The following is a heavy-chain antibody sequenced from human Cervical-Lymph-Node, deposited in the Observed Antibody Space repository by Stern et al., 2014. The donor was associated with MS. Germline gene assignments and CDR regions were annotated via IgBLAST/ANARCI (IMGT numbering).Heavy chain of an antibody. CDR2: IYAGDSET. CDR1: GYSLTNTW. CDR3: ARGRGIALRPDY. Sequence: EDQLVESGAELKKPGESLRISCEGSGYSLTNTWIGWVRQMPGKGIEWMGIIYAGDSETRYIPSFQGQYTISADKSINTAYLQWSSLKAADTAMYYCARGRGIALRPDYWGQGTLVTVSS. V-gene: IGHV5-51*03. D-gene: IGHD6-13*01. J-gene: IGHJ4*02.